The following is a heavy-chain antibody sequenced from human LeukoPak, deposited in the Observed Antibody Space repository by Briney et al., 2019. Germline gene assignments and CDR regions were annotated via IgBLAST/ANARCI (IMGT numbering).Heavy chain of an antibody. CDR1: GGSISSGDYC. D-gene: IGHD6-13*01. Sequence: PSETLSLTCTVSGGSISSGDYCWSWIRQPPGKGLEWIGYIYYSGSTYYNPSLKSRVTISVDTSKNQFSLKLSSVTAADTAVYYCARDSKAIGGYPRGAFDIWGQGTMVTVSS. CDR3: ARDSKAIGGYPRGAFDI. J-gene: IGHJ3*02. CDR2: IYYSGST. V-gene: IGHV4-30-4*08.